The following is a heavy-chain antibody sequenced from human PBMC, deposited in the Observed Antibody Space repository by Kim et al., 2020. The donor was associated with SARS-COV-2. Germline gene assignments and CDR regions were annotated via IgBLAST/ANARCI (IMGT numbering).Heavy chain of an antibody. J-gene: IGHJ5*02. V-gene: IGHV7-4-1*02. CDR1: GYTFTSYA. CDR3: ARGVGIAAAGTLWWFDP. Sequence: ASVKVSCKASGYTFTSYAMNWVRQAPGQGLEWMGWINTNTGNPTYAQGFTGRFVFSLDTSVSTAYLQISSLKAEDTAVYYCARGVGIAAAGTLWWFDPWGQGTLVTVSS. D-gene: IGHD6-13*01. CDR2: INTNTGNP.